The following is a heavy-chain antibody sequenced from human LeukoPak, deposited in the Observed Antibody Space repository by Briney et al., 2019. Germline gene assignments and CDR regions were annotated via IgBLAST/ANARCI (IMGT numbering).Heavy chain of an antibody. J-gene: IGHJ4*02. V-gene: IGHV3-72*01. CDR3: TRVYSSDWSGSYFDY. Sequence: PGGSLRLSCAASGFIFSDYYMDWVRQAPGKGLEWVGRSRNKANSYTTQYAASVKGRFTISRDDSKSSLYLQINSLKTEDTSVYYCTRVYSSDWSGSYFDYWGQGTPVTVSS. D-gene: IGHD6-13*01. CDR1: GFIFSDYY. CDR2: SRNKANSYTT.